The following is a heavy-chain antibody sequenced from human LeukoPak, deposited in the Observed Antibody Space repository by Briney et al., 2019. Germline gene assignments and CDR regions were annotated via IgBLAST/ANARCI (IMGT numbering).Heavy chain of an antibody. CDR1: GYTFTGYY. Sequence: ASVKVSCKASGYTFTGYYMHWVRQAPGQGLEWMGRINPNSGGTNYAQKFQGRVTMTRDTAISTAYMELSSLRSDDTAVYYCARVQTPEYCTNGVCPTFDYWGQGTLVTVSS. CDR2: INPNSGGT. V-gene: IGHV1-2*06. CDR3: ARVQTPEYCTNGVCPTFDY. J-gene: IGHJ4*02. D-gene: IGHD2-8*01.